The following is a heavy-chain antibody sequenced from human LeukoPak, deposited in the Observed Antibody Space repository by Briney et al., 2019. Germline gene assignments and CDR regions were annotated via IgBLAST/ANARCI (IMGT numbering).Heavy chain of an antibody. CDR3: TTDAGYTSRWYNY. CDR1: GFTFDDYG. Sequence: PGGSLRLSCAASGFTFDDYGMSWVRQAPGKGLEWVGRIKSKVDGGTTDYGAPVKGRFTISRDDSRNTLYLQMNSLKTEDTAVYYCTTDAGYTSRWYNYWGQGTLVTVSS. V-gene: IGHV3-15*01. CDR2: IKSKVDGGTT. J-gene: IGHJ4*02. D-gene: IGHD6-13*01.